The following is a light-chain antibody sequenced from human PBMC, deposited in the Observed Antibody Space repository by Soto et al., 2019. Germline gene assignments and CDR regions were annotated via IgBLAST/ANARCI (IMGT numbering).Light chain of an antibody. J-gene: IGLJ1*01. V-gene: IGLV1-40*01. CDR2: GNS. CDR1: SSNIGAGYD. CDR3: QSYDSSLSGSDV. Sequence: QSALTQPPSVSGAPGQRVTISCTGSSSNIGAGYDVHWYQQLPGTAPKLLIYGNSNRPSGVPDRSSGSKSGTSASLAITGLQAEDEADYYRQSYDSSLSGSDVFGTGTKVTV.